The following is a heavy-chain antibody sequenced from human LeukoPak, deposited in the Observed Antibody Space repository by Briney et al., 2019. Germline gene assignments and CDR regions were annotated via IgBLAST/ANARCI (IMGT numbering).Heavy chain of an antibody. J-gene: IGHJ4*02. Sequence: ASVKVSCKASGYTFTGYYMHWVRQAPGQGLEWMGWINPNSGGTNYAQKFQGRVTMTRDTSISTAYMELSRLRSDDTAVYYCARVYARYCSGGSCYSWLGYWGQGTLVSVSS. CDR3: ARVYARYCSGGSCYSWLGY. CDR1: GYTFTGYY. CDR2: INPNSGGT. D-gene: IGHD2-15*01. V-gene: IGHV1-2*02.